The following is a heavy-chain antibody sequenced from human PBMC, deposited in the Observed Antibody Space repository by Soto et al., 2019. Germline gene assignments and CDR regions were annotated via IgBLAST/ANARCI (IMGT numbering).Heavy chain of an antibody. CDR1: GYSFKTYW. J-gene: IGHJ4*02. CDR2: IYPGDLDT. V-gene: IGHV5-51*01. Sequence: GESLKISCKASGYSFKTYWIGWVRQRPGKGLEWMGMIYPGDLDTRYGPSLQRQVNISVNKSITTAYLQWSSLKASDTAMYYCARNDYTGRGRYYFDYWGRGALVTVSS. D-gene: IGHD3-16*01. CDR3: ARNDYTGRGRYYFDY.